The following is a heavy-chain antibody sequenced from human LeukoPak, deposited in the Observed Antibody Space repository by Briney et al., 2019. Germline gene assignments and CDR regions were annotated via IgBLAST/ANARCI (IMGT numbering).Heavy chain of an antibody. CDR2: IYHSGST. CDR3: ARGGNWNYVDY. J-gene: IGHJ4*02. Sequence: SQTLSLTCAVSGGSISSGGYSWSWIRQPPGKGLEWIGYIYHSGSTYYNPSLKSRVTISVDRSKNQFSLKLSSVTAADTAVYYCARGGNWNYVDYWGQGTLVTVSS. D-gene: IGHD1-20*01. CDR1: GGSISSGGYS. V-gene: IGHV4-30-2*01.